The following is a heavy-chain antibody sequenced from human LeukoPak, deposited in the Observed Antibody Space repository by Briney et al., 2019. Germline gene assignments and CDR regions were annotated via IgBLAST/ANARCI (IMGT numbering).Heavy chain of an antibody. CDR1: GYTFTSYG. Sequence: ASVKVSCKASGYTFTSYGISWVRRAPGQGLEWMGWISAYNGNTNYAQKLQGRVTMTTDTSMSTAYKELRSLRSDDTAVYYCAVGVTTSFHFDYWGQGTLVTVSS. CDR3: AVGVTTSFHFDY. J-gene: IGHJ4*02. CDR2: ISAYNGNT. V-gene: IGHV1-18*01. D-gene: IGHD4-17*01.